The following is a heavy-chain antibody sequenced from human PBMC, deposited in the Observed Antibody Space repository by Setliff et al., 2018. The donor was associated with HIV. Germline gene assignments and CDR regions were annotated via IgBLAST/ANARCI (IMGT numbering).Heavy chain of an antibody. CDR3: ARGGPARVALLYWFDP. Sequence: ASVKVSCKASGYTFINYGINWLRQAPGQGLEWVGWINPYNGNTKYGQKFQGTVTMTRDKTTSTADLELRRLRSDDTAVYFCARGGPARVALLYWFDPWGQGTLVTVSS. CDR1: GYTFINYG. V-gene: IGHV1-18*01. J-gene: IGHJ5*02. CDR2: INPYNGNT. D-gene: IGHD2-21*01.